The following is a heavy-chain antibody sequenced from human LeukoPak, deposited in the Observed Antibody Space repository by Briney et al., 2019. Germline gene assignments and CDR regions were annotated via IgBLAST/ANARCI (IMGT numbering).Heavy chain of an antibody. CDR1: GFNFDDYA. V-gene: IGHV3-7*01. CDR2: IKQDGSEK. Sequence: GGSLRLSCAASGFNFDDYAMHWVRQAPGKGLEWVANIKQDGSEKYYVDSVKGRFTISRDNAKKSVYLHMSSLRAEDTALYYCARLSAYYYGSYFYYYMDVWGKGTTVTVSS. D-gene: IGHD3-10*01. CDR3: ARLSAYYYGSYFYYYMDV. J-gene: IGHJ6*03.